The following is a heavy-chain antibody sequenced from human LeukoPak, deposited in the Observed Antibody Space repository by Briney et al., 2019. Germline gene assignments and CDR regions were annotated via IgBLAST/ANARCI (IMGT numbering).Heavy chain of an antibody. J-gene: IGHJ3*02. CDR1: GGSISSYY. CDR3: AGGPKDWSFGRADAFDI. V-gene: IGHV4-59*01. Sequence: PSETLSLTCTVSGGSISSYYWSWIRQPPGKGLEWIGYIYYSGSTNYNPSLKSRVTISVDTSKNQFSLKLSSVTAADTAVYYCAGGPKDWSFGRADAFDIWGQGTMVTVSS. CDR2: IYYSGST. D-gene: IGHD3/OR15-3a*01.